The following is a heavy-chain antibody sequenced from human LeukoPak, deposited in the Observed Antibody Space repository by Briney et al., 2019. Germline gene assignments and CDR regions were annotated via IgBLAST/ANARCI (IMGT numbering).Heavy chain of an antibody. V-gene: IGHV5-51*01. Sequence: GESLKISCKGSGYSFTSYWIGWVRQMPGKGLEWMGIIYPGDSDTSYSPSFQGQVTISADKSISTAYLQWSSLKASDTAMYYCARTGLPRRSGSYYPSWGQGTLVTVSS. CDR2: IYPGDSDT. CDR3: ARTGLPRRSGSYYPS. CDR1: GYSFTSYW. J-gene: IGHJ5*02. D-gene: IGHD3-10*01.